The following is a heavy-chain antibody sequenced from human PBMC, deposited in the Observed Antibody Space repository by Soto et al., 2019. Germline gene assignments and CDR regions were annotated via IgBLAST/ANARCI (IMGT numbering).Heavy chain of an antibody. Sequence: EVQLLESGGGLVQPGGSLRLSCAASGFTFSSYAMSWVRQAPGKGLEWVSGISGSGGSTYYADSVKGRFTISRDNSKNTLYLQMNSLRAEDTAVYYCAKDLDYGDYVDYWGQGTLVTVSS. D-gene: IGHD4-17*01. CDR1: GFTFSSYA. CDR3: AKDLDYGDYVDY. V-gene: IGHV3-23*01. J-gene: IGHJ4*02. CDR2: ISGSGGST.